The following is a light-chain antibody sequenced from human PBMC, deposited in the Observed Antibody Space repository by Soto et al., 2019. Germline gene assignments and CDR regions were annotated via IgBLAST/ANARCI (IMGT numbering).Light chain of an antibody. V-gene: IGLV1-44*01. Sequence: QSALTQPPSASGTPGQRVTISCSGSSSNIGSQTVNWYQQLPGTAPKLLIYSNNQRPSGVPDRFSGSKSGTSASLAISGLQSEDEADYYCAAWDGSLNGVVFGGGTKLTVL. CDR3: AAWDGSLNGVV. CDR2: SNN. CDR1: SSNIGSQT. J-gene: IGLJ2*01.